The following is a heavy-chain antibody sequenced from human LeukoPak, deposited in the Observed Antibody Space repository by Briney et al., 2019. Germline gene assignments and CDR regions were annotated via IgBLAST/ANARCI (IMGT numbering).Heavy chain of an antibody. CDR2: IKSKTDGGTT. CDR3: TTDDVATIGGDY. CDR1: GFTFSNAW. V-gene: IGHV3-15*01. Sequence: KTGGSLRLSCAASGFTFSNAWMSWVRQAPGKGLEWVGRIKSKTDGGTTDYAAPVKGRFTISRDDSKNTLYLQMNSLKTEDTAVYYCTTDDVATIGGDYWGQGTLVTVSS. D-gene: IGHD5-12*01. J-gene: IGHJ4*02.